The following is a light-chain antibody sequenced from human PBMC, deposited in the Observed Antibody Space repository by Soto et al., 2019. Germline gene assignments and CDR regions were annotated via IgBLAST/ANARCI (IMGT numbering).Light chain of an antibody. CDR1: SSNIGAGYD. Sequence: QSALTQPPSVSGAPGQRVTISSTGSSSNIGAGYDVHWYQQLPGTAPKLLIYGNSNRPSGVPDRFSGSKSGTSASLAITGLQAEDEADCYCQSYDSSMSAFYVFGTGTKVTVL. CDR2: GNS. J-gene: IGLJ1*01. CDR3: QSYDSSMSAFYV. V-gene: IGLV1-40*01.